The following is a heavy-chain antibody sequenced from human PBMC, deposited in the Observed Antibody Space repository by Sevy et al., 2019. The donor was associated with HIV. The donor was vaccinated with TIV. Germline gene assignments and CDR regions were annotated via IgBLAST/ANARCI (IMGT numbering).Heavy chain of an antibody. J-gene: IGHJ5*02. D-gene: IGHD3-10*01. CDR3: ARISTVRGKFNWFDP. CDR2: IGAYNGNI. CDR1: GYTFDSYG. Sequence: ASVKVSCKASGYTFDSYGISWVRQAPGQGLEWMGWIGAYNGNIKYAQNIQDRVTMTTDASTSTAHMELRSLRSDDTAVYFCARISTVRGKFNWFDPWGQGTLVTVSS. V-gene: IGHV1-18*01.